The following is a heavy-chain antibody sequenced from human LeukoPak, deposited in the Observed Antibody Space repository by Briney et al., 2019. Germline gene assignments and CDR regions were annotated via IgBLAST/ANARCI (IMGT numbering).Heavy chain of an antibody. J-gene: IGHJ1*01. Sequence: GGSLRLSCAASGFTFSSYGMSWVRQAPGKGLEWVSAISGSGGGTYYADSVKGRFTISRDNSKNTLYLQMNSLRAEDTAVYYCAKEIYGDSTGGRFQHWGQGTLVTVSS. CDR1: GFTFSSYG. CDR2: ISGSGGGT. V-gene: IGHV3-23*01. D-gene: IGHD4-17*01. CDR3: AKEIYGDSTGGRFQH.